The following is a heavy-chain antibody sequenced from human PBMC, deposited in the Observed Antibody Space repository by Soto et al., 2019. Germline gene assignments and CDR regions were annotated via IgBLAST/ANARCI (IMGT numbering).Heavy chain of an antibody. CDR3: ARRGTAAGDAFVFGI. V-gene: IGHV5-51*01. D-gene: IGHD6-13*01. CDR1: GYSFTSYW. CDR2: IYPGNSDT. Sequence: GESLKISRKGSGYSFTSYWIGWVRQMPGKGMEKMGNIYPGNSDTRYSPNFQGQVTISADKSISTAYLQWSSLKASDIAMYYCARRGTAAGDAFVFGIWGQGTMVTVSS. J-gene: IGHJ3*02.